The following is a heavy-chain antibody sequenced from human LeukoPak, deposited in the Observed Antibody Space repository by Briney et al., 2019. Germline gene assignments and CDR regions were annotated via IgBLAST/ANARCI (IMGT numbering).Heavy chain of an antibody. J-gene: IGHJ4*02. V-gene: IGHV3-23*01. CDR1: GFTFTTYV. CDR2: INGSGGRT. CDR3: AIGPPYGGYSD. Sequence: GGSLRLSCAAPGFTFTTYVMTWVRQAPGKGPEWVSSINGSGGRTYYADSLKGRFTISRENAKNTLYLQMNSLRAEDTAVYYCAIGPPYGGYSDWGQGTLVTVSS. D-gene: IGHD2-2*03.